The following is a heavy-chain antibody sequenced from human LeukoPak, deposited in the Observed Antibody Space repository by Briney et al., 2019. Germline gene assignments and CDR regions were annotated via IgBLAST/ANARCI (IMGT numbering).Heavy chain of an antibody. CDR2: IYYSGST. J-gene: IGHJ3*02. D-gene: IGHD4-23*01. V-gene: IGHV4-59*08. CDR3: ARRAVVTPGAFDI. CDR1: GGSISSYY. Sequence: SETLSLTCTVSGGSISSYYWSWIRQPPGKGLEWIGCIYYSGSTNYNPSLKSRVTISVDTSKNQFSLKLSSVTAADTAVYYCARRAVVTPGAFDIWGQGTMVTVSS.